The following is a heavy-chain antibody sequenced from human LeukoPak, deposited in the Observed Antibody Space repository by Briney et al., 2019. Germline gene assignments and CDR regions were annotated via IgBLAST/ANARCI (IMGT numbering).Heavy chain of an antibody. V-gene: IGHV3-23*01. CDR2: ISGSGGST. Sequence: GGSLRPSCAASGFTFSNYWMTWVRQAPGKGLEWVSAISGSGGSTYYADSVKGRFTISRDNSKNTLYLQMNSLRAEDTAVYYCAKVGYLSRGSSIAVAGNAEYFQHWGQGTLVTVSS. J-gene: IGHJ1*01. CDR1: GFTFSNYW. D-gene: IGHD6-19*01. CDR3: AKVGYLSRGSSIAVAGNAEYFQH.